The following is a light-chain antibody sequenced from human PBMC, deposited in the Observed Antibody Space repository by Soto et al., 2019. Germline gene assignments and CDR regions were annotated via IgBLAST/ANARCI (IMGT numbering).Light chain of an antibody. V-gene: IGKV1-39*01. CDR2: ATS. J-gene: IGKJ2*01. Sequence: DIQMTQSPSVLSASVGDRVTITCRASQSVNSWLAWYQHKPGKAPKLLVFATSTLHNGVPSRFSGSRSGTDFSLTITSLQPEDFATYYCQQSYSSPYTFGQGTKLEIK. CDR1: QSVNSW. CDR3: QQSYSSPYT.